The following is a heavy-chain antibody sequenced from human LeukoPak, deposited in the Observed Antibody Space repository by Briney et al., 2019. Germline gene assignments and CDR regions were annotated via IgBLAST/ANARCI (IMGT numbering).Heavy chain of an antibody. Sequence: PSETLSLTCTVSGGSISTYYWSWIRQPPGKGLEWIGYISKSGSTKYNPSLKSRVTISKHTSKNQFSLRLSSVTAADTAVYYCARGQKYRSGYTVTELGSGYFDYWGQGTLVTVSS. J-gene: IGHJ4*02. CDR3: ARGQKYRSGYTVTELGSGYFDY. CDR1: GGSISTYY. CDR2: ISKSGST. V-gene: IGHV4-59*01. D-gene: IGHD5-18*01.